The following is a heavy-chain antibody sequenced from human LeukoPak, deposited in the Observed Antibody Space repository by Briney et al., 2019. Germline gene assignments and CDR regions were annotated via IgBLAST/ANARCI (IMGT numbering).Heavy chain of an antibody. CDR2: IYTSGST. V-gene: IGHV4-61*02. Sequence: SETLSLTCTVSGDSISSGSYYWSWIRQPAGKGLEWIGRIYTSGSTNYNPSLKSRVTISVDTSKNQFSLKLSSVTAADTAVYYCARLRTRLVRGYFDYWGQGTLVTVSS. CDR1: GDSISSGSYY. CDR3: ARLRTRLVRGYFDY. J-gene: IGHJ4*02. D-gene: IGHD6-19*01.